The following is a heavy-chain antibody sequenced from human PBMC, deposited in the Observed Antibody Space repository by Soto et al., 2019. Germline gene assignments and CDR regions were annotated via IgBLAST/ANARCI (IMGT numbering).Heavy chain of an antibody. CDR2: IWYDGSNK. Sequence: QVQLVESGGGVVQPGRSLRLSCAASGFTFSSYGMHWVRQAPGKGLEWVAVIWYDGSNKYYADSVKGRFTISRDNSKNTLYLQMNSLRAEDTAVYYCAGDERGSGSLDYWGQGTLVTVSS. CDR3: AGDERGSGSLDY. D-gene: IGHD3-10*01. V-gene: IGHV3-33*01. CDR1: GFTFSSYG. J-gene: IGHJ4*02.